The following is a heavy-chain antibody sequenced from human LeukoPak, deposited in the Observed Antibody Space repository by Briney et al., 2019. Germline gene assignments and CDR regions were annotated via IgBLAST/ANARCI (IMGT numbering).Heavy chain of an antibody. Sequence: PSETLSLTCTVSGGSISSSSYYWGWIRQPPGKGLEWIGYIYYGGSTNYNPSLKSRVTISVDTSKNQFSLKLSSVTAADTAVYYCARDEMYSSGWYYFDYWGQGTLVTVSS. CDR3: ARDEMYSSGWYYFDY. CDR2: IYYGGST. V-gene: IGHV4-61*01. D-gene: IGHD6-19*01. J-gene: IGHJ4*02. CDR1: GGSISSSSYY.